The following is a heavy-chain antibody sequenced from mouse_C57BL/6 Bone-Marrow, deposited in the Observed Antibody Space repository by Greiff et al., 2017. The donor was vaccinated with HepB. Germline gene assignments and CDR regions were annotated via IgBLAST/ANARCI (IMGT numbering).Heavy chain of an antibody. D-gene: IGHD1-1*01. CDR2: ISDGGSYT. CDR1: GFTFSSYA. Sequence: EVQVVESGGGLVKPGGSLKLSCAASGFTFSSYAMSWVRQTPEKRLEWVATISDGGSYTYYPDNVKGRFTISRDNAKNNLYLQMSHLKSEDTAMYYCARGGGYSYGSSYVGYWGQGTTLTVSS. CDR3: ARGGGYSYGSSYVGY. J-gene: IGHJ2*01. V-gene: IGHV5-4*01.